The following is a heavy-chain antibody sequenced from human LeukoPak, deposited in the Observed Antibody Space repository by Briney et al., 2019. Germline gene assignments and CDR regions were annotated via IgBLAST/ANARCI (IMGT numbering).Heavy chain of an antibody. J-gene: IGHJ4*02. V-gene: IGHV3-66*01. Sequence: GGSLRLSCAASGFTVSSSYISWVRRAPGKGLEWVSVIYNGGSTNYADSVKGRFTISRDNSKNTLYLQMNSLRAEDTAVYYCARASQWLAFDYWGQGTLVTVSS. CDR1: GFTVSSSY. CDR3: ARASQWLAFDY. CDR2: IYNGGST. D-gene: IGHD6-19*01.